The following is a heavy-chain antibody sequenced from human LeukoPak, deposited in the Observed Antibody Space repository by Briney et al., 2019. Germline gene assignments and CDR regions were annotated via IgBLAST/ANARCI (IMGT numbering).Heavy chain of an antibody. Sequence: GGSLRLSCAAPGFPFSSYAMHWVRQAPGKGLEWVAFIRHDGSKQYHRDSVKGRFTISRDNSKNTLYLQMNSLRAEDTAVYTKVRLLGALDDAFDVWGQGTMVTVSS. D-gene: IGHD7-27*01. J-gene: IGHJ3*01. CDR1: GFPFSSYA. CDR3: VRLLGALDDAFDV. V-gene: IGHV3-30*02. CDR2: IRHDGSKQ.